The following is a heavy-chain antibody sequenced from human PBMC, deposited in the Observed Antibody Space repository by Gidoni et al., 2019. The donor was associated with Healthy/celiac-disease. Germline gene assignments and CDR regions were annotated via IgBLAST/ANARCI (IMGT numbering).Heavy chain of an antibody. Sequence: EVQLVESGGGLVTPGGSLRLSCAASGFTFSSYSMNWVRQAPGKGLEWVSSISSSSSYIYYADSVKGRFTISRENAKNSLYLQMNSLRAEDTAVYYCARDPSTVTTYYFDYWGQGTLVTVSS. J-gene: IGHJ4*02. D-gene: IGHD4-4*01. CDR3: ARDPSTVTTYYFDY. V-gene: IGHV3-21*01. CDR1: GFTFSSYS. CDR2: ISSSSSYI.